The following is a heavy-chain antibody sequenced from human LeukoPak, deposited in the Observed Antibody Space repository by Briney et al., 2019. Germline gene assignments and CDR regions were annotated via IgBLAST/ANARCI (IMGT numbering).Heavy chain of an antibody. V-gene: IGHV3-7*01. Sequence: PGGSLRLSCAASGVTFSSYWMSWVRQAPGKGLEWVANIKQDGSEKYYVDSVKGRFTISRDNAKNSLYLQMNSLRAEDTAVYYCARVFHCSGGSCSVYFDYWRQGPLVTVSS. CDR1: GVTFSSYW. J-gene: IGHJ4*02. CDR3: ARVFHCSGGSCSVYFDY. CDR2: IKQDGSEK. D-gene: IGHD2-15*01.